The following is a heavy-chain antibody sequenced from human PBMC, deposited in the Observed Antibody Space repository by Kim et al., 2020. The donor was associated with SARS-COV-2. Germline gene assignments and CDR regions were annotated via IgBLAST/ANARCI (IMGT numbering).Heavy chain of an antibody. V-gene: IGHV1-3*01. CDR2: INAGNGNT. D-gene: IGHD6-13*01. CDR3: ARIKRPRGIAAADPMLSYYYGMDV. CDR1: GYTFTSYA. Sequence: ASVKVSCKASGYTFTSYAMHWVRQAPGQRLEWMGWINAGNGNTKYSQKFQGRVTITRDTSASTAYMELSSLRSEDTAVYYCARIKRPRGIAAADPMLSYYYGMDVWGQGTTVTVSS. J-gene: IGHJ6*02.